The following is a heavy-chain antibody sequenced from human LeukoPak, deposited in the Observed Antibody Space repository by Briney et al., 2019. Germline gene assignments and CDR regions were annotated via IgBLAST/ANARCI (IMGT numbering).Heavy chain of an antibody. V-gene: IGHV3-30-3*01. CDR3: AREELGSSLGFDP. J-gene: IGHJ5*02. CDR2: ISFDGSNK. D-gene: IGHD3-16*01. CDR1: GFTFSSYA. Sequence: GGSLRLSCAASGFTFSSYAMHWVRQAPGKGLEWVAVISFDGSNKYYADSVKGRFTISRDNSKNTLYLQMNSLRAEDTAVYYCAREELGSSLGFDPWGQGTLVTVSS.